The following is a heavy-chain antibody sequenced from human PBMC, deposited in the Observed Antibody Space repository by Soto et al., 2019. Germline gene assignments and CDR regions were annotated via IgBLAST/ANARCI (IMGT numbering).Heavy chain of an antibody. D-gene: IGHD4-4*01. Sequence: QLQLQESGSGLVKPSQTLSLTCAVSGGSISSGGYSWSWIRQPPGKGLEWIGYIYHSGSTYYNPSLKSRVXXXVXRSKTQFSLNLSSVTAADTAVYYCARGMTTVTTYDYWGQGTLVTVSS. CDR2: IYHSGST. CDR3: ARGMTTVTTYDY. CDR1: GGSISSGGYS. J-gene: IGHJ4*02. V-gene: IGHV4-30-2*01.